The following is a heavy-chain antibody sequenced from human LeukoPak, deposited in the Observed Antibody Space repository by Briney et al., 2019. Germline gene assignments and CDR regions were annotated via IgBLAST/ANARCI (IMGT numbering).Heavy chain of an antibody. Sequence: GGSLRLSCAASGFTFSSYSMSWVRQAPGKGLEWVSYISSSSSTIYYADSVKGRFTISRDNAKNSLYLQMNSLGAEDTAVYYCARWQWLSQGYWGQGTLVTVSS. D-gene: IGHD6-19*01. J-gene: IGHJ4*02. CDR3: ARWQWLSQGY. V-gene: IGHV3-48*04. CDR2: ISSSSSTI. CDR1: GFTFSSYS.